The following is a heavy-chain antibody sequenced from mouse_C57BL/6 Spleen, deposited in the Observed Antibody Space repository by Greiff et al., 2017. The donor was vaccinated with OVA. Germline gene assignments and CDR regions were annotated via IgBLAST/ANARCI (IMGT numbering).Heavy chain of an antibody. CDR3: AREKNYLLYAMDY. D-gene: IGHD5-5*01. J-gene: IGHJ4*01. Sequence: EVMLVESGGGLVKPGGSLKLSCAASGFTFSSYAMSWVRQTPEKRLEWVATISDGGSYTYYPDNVKGRFTISRDNAKNNLYLQMSHLKSEDTAMYYCAREKNYLLYAMDYWGQGTSVTVSS. V-gene: IGHV5-4*01. CDR2: ISDGGSYT. CDR1: GFTFSSYA.